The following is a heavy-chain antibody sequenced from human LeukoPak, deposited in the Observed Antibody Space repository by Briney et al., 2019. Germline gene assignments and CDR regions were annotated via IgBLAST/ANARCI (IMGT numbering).Heavy chain of an antibody. V-gene: IGHV4-39*01. D-gene: IGHD3/OR15-3a*01. CDR1: GGSISSAIFY. J-gene: IGHJ4*02. CDR3: ARVGTGVDY. Sequence: SETLSLTCSVSGGSISSAIFYWGWIRQPPGMGLEWIGSTFSGGNAYHNPSLKSRVTISVDTSKNQFSLKLISVTAADTAVYYCARVGTGVDYWGQGILVTVTS. CDR2: TFSGGNA.